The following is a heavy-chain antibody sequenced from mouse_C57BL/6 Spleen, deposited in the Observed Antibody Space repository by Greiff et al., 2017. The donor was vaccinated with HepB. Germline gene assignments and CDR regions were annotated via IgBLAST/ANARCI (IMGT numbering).Heavy chain of an antibody. J-gene: IGHJ2*01. CDR1: GYTFTSYW. D-gene: IGHD2-4*01. V-gene: IGHV1-69*01. Sequence: QVQLQQPGAELVMPGASVKLSCKASGYTFTSYWMHWVKQRPGQGLEWIGEIDPSDSYTNYNQKFKGKSTLTVDKSSSTAYVQLSSLTSEDSAVYYCARRDYDRDYWGQGTTLTVSS. CDR2: IDPSDSYT. CDR3: ARRDYDRDY.